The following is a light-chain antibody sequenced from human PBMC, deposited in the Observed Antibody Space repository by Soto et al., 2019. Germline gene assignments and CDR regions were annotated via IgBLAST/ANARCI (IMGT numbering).Light chain of an antibody. CDR1: QTISTW. CDR2: DAS. CDR3: QQSYSTPHT. V-gene: IGKV1-39*01. J-gene: IGKJ1*01. Sequence: DIQVTQSPPTLSASVGDRVTITCRASQTISTWMAWYQQKPGKAPKLLVYDASTLQSGVASRFSGSGSGTEFTLIISSLQPEDFATYYCQQSYSTPHTFGQGTKVDI.